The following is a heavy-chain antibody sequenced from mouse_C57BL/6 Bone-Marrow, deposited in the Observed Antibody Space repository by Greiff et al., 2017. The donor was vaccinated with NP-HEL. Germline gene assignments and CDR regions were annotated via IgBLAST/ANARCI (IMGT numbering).Heavy chain of an antibody. V-gene: IGHV1-69*01. CDR3: AREGTTVVFDY. J-gene: IGHJ2*01. CDR1: GYTFTSYW. D-gene: IGHD1-1*01. CDR2: IDPSDSYT. Sequence: QVQLQQPGAELVMPGASVKLSYKASGYTFTSYWMHWVKQRPGQGLAWIGEIDPSDSYTNYNQQFKGKSTLTVDKSSSTAYMQLSSLTSEDSAVYYCAREGTTVVFDYWGQGTTLTVSS.